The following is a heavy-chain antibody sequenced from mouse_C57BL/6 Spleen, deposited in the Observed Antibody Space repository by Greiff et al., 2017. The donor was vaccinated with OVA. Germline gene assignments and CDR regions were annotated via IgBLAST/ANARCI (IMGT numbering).Heavy chain of an antibody. CDR2: IDPTSGGT. CDR1: GYPFTSYW. CDR3: ARPAGGDY. J-gene: IGHJ2*01. Sequence: VQLQQPGAELVKPGASVKLSCKASGYPFTSYWMHWVKQRPGRGLEWLGRIDPTSGGTKYNVQFKGNATLTVDKPSSPAYMQLSSLTAEESAVYYCARPAGGDYWGQGTTLTVSS. D-gene: IGHD1-2*01. V-gene: IGHV1-72*01.